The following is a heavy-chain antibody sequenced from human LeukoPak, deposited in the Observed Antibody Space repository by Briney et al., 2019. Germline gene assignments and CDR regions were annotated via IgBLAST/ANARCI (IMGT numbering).Heavy chain of an antibody. CDR3: ARHVVTMVRGALFDY. CDR2: INHSGST. CDR1: GGSFSGYY. Sequence: SETLSLTCAVYGGSFSGYYWSWIRQPPGKGLEWIGEINHSGSTNYNPSLKSRVTISVDTSKNQFSLKLSSVTAADTAVYYCARHVVTMVRGALFDYWGQGTLVTVSS. J-gene: IGHJ4*02. D-gene: IGHD3-10*01. V-gene: IGHV4-34*01.